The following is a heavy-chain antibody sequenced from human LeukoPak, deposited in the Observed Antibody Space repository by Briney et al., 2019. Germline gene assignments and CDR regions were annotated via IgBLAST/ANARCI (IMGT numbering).Heavy chain of an antibody. J-gene: IGHJ3*02. D-gene: IGHD2-15*01. CDR2: IYPGDSDI. V-gene: IGHV5-51*01. CDR3: ARKDGAFDI. CDR1: GFSFINSW. Sequence: GESLKISCKTSGFSFINSWIAWVRQVPGKGLEYVGIIYPGDSDIRYSPSFQGQVTISADKSIHTAFLQWSSLKASDTAMYYCARKDGAFDIWGQGTMVTVSS.